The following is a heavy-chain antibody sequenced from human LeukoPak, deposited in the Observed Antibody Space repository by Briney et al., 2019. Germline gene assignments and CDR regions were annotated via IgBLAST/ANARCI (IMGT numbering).Heavy chain of an antibody. CDR1: GYIFTDYF. CDR2: INPDSGGT. V-gene: IGHV1-2*02. D-gene: IGHD1-26*01. J-gene: IGHJ4*02. CDR3: ARCSWENGCH. Sequence: GASVKVSCKASGYIFTDYFMHWLRQGPGQGLEWMGWINPDSGGTNSAQNFQGRVTMTRDTSISTAYMVLGSLRSDDTAVYYCARCSWENGCHWGQGSLVTVSS.